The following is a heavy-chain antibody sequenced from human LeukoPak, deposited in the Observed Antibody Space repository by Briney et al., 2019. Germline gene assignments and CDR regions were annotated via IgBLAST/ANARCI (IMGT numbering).Heavy chain of an antibody. J-gene: IGHJ4*02. Sequence: SETLSLTCAVYGGSSSGYYWSWIRQPPGKGLEWIGEINHSGSTNYNPSLKSRVTISVDTSKNQFSLKLSSVTAADTAVYYCARGTAAAGQYYFDYWGQGTLVTVSS. CDR2: INHSGST. CDR1: GGSSSGYY. CDR3: ARGTAAAGQYYFDY. D-gene: IGHD6-13*01. V-gene: IGHV4-34*01.